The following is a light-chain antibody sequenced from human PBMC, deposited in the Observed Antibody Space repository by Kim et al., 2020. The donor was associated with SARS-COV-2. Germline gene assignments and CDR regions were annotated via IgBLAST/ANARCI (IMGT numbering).Light chain of an antibody. CDR2: DVT. V-gene: IGLV2-11*01. CDR1: SSDVGGYNY. J-gene: IGLJ3*02. Sequence: QSALTQPRSVSGSPGQSVTISCTGTSSDVGGYNYVSWYQQYPGKAPNLMVYDVTKRPSGVPDRFSGSKSGNTASLTISGLQAEDEADYYCCSYSGSSWVSRGSWVFGGVTQLTVL. CDR3: CSYSGSSWVSRGSWV.